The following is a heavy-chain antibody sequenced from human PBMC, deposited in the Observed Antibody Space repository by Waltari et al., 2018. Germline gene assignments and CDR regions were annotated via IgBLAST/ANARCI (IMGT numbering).Heavy chain of an antibody. D-gene: IGHD6-19*01. J-gene: IGHJ4*02. CDR1: GFTFSGSA. Sequence: EVQLVESGGGLVQPGGSLRLSCAASGFTFSGSAMHWVRQASGKGRAWVGRIRSKANSYATAYAASVKGRFTISRDDSKNTAYLQMNSLKTEDTAVYYCTRIAVAGGWGQGTLVTVSS. CDR3: TRIAVAGG. CDR2: IRSKANSYAT. V-gene: IGHV3-73*01.